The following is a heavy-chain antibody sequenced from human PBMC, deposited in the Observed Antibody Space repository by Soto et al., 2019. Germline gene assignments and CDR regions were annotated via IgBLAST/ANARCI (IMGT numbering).Heavy chain of an antibody. J-gene: IGHJ4*02. CDR2: ISYDGSNK. V-gene: IGHV3-30*18. Sequence: GGSLRLSCAASGFTFSSYGMHWVRQAPGKGLEWVAVISYDGSNKYYADSVKGRFTISRDNSKNTLYLQMNSLRAEDTAVYYCAKDLLLELGSLDYWGQGTLVTVSS. CDR3: AKDLLLELGSLDY. CDR1: GFTFSSYG. D-gene: IGHD1-7*01.